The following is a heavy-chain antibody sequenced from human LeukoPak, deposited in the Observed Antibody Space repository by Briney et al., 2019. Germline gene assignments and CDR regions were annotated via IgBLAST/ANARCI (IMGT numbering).Heavy chain of an antibody. CDR2: IYYSGST. Sequence: SQTLSLTCTVSGGSISSGGYYWSWIRQHPGKGLEWIGYIYYSGSTYYNPSLKSRVTISVDTSKNQFSLKLSSVTAADTAVYYCARHPDYGGNFDYWGQGTLVTVSS. V-gene: IGHV4-31*03. CDR3: ARHPDYGGNFDY. CDR1: GGSISSGGYY. D-gene: IGHD4-23*01. J-gene: IGHJ4*02.